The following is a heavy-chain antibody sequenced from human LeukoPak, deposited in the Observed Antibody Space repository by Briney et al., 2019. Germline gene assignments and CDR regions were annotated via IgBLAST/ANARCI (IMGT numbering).Heavy chain of an antibody. CDR2: VYYIGTT. J-gene: IGHJ5*02. CDR3: ARNTSSSPWFDP. D-gene: IGHD6-6*01. V-gene: IGHV4-61*01. Sequence: PSETLSLSCIVCGGFVSSPNSYWSWIRQPPGKRLEWIGNVYYIGTTTYNSSLQSRVTISIDTSKNQFSLEVTSVTAADTAVYYCARNTSSSPWFDPWGQGTLVTVSS. CDR1: GGFVSSPNSY.